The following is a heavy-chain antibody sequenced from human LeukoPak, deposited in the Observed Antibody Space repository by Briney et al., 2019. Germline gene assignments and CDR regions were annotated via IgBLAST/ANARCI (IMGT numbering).Heavy chain of an antibody. J-gene: IGHJ4*02. CDR2: MNPNSGNT. CDR3: ARVGSNYDILTGYEY. D-gene: IGHD3-9*01. CDR1: GYTFTSYD. V-gene: IGHV1-18*01. Sequence: ASVKVSCKASGYTFTSYDINWVRQATGQGLEWMGWMNPNSGNTNYAQKLQGRVTMTTDTSTSTAYMELRSLRSDDTAVYYCARVGSNYDILTGYEYWGQGTLVTVSS.